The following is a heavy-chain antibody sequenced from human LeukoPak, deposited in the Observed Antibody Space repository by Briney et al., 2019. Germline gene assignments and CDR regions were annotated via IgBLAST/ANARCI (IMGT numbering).Heavy chain of an antibody. Sequence: ASVKVSCKASGYTFTSYYMHWVRQAPGQGLEWMGWINPNSGGTNYAQKFQGRVTMTRDTSISTAYMELSRLRSDDTAVYYCARDSSPLRHIVVVPAAFGLDPWGQGTLVTVSS. CDR3: ARDSSPLRHIVVVPAAFGLDP. V-gene: IGHV1-2*02. J-gene: IGHJ5*02. CDR2: INPNSGGT. CDR1: GYTFTSYY. D-gene: IGHD2-2*01.